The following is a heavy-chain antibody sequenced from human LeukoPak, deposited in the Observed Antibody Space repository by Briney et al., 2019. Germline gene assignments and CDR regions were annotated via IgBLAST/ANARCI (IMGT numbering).Heavy chain of an antibody. CDR2: IRYDGSRT. CDR3: AKDRSWGMNSAEY. J-gene: IGHJ4*02. V-gene: IGHV3-30*02. D-gene: IGHD7-27*01. Sequence: GGSLRLSCAASGFTFSDYYMSWIRQAPGKGLEWVAFIRYDGSRTYYTDSVKGRFTISRDNSNNTLYLQMNSLRPEDTAVYFCAKDRSWGMNSAEYWGQGTLVTVSS. CDR1: GFTFSDYY.